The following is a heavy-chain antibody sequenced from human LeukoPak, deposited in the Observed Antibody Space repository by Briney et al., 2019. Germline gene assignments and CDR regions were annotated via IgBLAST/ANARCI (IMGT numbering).Heavy chain of an antibody. V-gene: IGHV3-23*01. J-gene: IGHJ3*02. CDR2: IGTSGGDI. Sequence: PGGSLRLSCAASGFTFSSYVMIWVRQPPGKGLEWVSVIGTSGGDIHYADSVKGRFTISRDNSKNTLYLQMNSLRAEDTAVYYCAKVAVVYAIMSAFDIWGQGTMVTVSS. CDR3: AKVAVVYAIMSAFDI. D-gene: IGHD2-8*02. CDR1: GFTFSSYV.